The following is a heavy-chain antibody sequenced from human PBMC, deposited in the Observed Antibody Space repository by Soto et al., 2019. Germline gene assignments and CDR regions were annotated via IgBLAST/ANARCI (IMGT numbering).Heavy chain of an antibody. J-gene: IGHJ4*02. CDR3: ARGVGISGYLFDY. D-gene: IGHD3-22*01. V-gene: IGHV1-69*13. CDR1: GGTFSRYS. CDR2: IIPIFGTA. Sequence: ASVKVSCEASGGTFSRYSISWVRQAPGQGLEWMGGIIPIFGTANYAQKFQGRVTITADESTSTAYMELSSLRSEDTAVYYCARGVGISGYLFDYWGQGTLVTVSS.